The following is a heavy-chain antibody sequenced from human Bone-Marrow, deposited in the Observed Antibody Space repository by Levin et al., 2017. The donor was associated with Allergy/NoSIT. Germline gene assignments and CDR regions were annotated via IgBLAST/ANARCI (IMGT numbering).Heavy chain of an antibody. CDR3: ARDYGGYYEGRYFDY. D-gene: IGHD1-26*01. CDR1: GGSISSGGFY. V-gene: IGHV4-31*03. J-gene: IGHJ4*02. Sequence: SCTVSGGSISSGGFYWSWIRQLPEKGLEWIGYIYYSGSTYYNPSLKSRVTISVDTSKNQFSLKLTSVTAADTAVYYCARDYGGYYEGRYFDYWGQGTLVTVSS. CDR2: IYYSGST.